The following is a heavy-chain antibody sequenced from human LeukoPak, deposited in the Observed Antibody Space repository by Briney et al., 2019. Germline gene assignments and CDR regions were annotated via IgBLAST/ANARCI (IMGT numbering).Heavy chain of an antibody. J-gene: IGHJ5*02. CDR2: INHSGST. Sequence: SETLSLTCAVSGGSFSGYYWSWIRQPPGKGLEWIGEINHSGSTNYNPSLKSRVTISVDTSKNQFSLKLSSVTAADTAVYYCATTYYYDSSGYYLNNWFDPWGQGTLVTVSS. V-gene: IGHV4-34*01. CDR1: GGSFSGYY. CDR3: ATTYYYDSSGYYLNNWFDP. D-gene: IGHD3-22*01.